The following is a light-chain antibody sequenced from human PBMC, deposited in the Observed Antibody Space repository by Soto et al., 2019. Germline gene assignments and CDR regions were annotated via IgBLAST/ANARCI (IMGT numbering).Light chain of an antibody. V-gene: IGLV2-14*01. J-gene: IGLJ2*01. CDR3: SSYTSSSTFEV. CDR1: SSDVGGYNY. CDR2: DVS. Sequence: QSALTQPASVSGSPGQSITISCTGTSSDVGGYNYVSWYQQHPGKAPKLMIYDVSNRPLGVSNRFSGSKSGNTASLTISGLQAEDEADYYCSSYTSSSTFEVFGGGTKLTVL.